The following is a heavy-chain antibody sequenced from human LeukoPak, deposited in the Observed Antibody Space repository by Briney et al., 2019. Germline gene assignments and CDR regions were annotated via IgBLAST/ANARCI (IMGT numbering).Heavy chain of an antibody. Sequence: SETLSLTCSVSDDSITMYYWTWIRQPPGKGLEWIGYVDHTGSTNFNPSLNGRVSISRDTTKNLFSLRLRSVTAADTAVYYCARDTYYYGSGTYYFNYWGQGTLVTVSS. CDR2: VDHTGST. J-gene: IGHJ4*02. D-gene: IGHD3-10*01. CDR3: ARDTYYYGSGTYYFNY. V-gene: IGHV4-59*01. CDR1: DDSITMYY.